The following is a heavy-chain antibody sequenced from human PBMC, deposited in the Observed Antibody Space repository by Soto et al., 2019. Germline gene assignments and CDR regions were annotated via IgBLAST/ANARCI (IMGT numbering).Heavy chain of an antibody. CDR3: ARVGTDDYYDSSGSRWFDP. Sequence: SETLSLTGTFSGGSISSGDYSWRWIGQRPGKGLEWIGYIYYSGSTYYNPSLKSRVTISVDTSKNQFSLKLSSVTAADTAVYYCARVGTDDYYDSSGSRWFDPWGQGTLVT. CDR1: GGSISSGDYS. D-gene: IGHD3-22*01. CDR2: IYYSGST. J-gene: IGHJ5*02. V-gene: IGHV4-30-4*01.